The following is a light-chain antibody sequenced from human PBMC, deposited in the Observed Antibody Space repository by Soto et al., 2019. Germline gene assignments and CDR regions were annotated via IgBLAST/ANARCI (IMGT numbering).Light chain of an antibody. CDR1: HGVGNN. J-gene: IGKJ4*01. CDR2: GAS. CDR3: QQYHQWPVA. Sequence: VMTQSPTTRSVSRGERATLSCRASHGVGNNLAWYQQIPGQAPRLLIYGASTRATGVPARFSGSGSATQFTLTISSLQSEDFGFYYCQQYHQWPVAFGGGTKV. V-gene: IGKV3-15*01.